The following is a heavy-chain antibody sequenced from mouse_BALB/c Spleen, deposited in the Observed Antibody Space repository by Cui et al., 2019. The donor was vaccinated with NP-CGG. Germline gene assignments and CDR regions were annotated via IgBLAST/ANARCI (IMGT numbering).Heavy chain of an antibody. CDR1: GYSFTSYL. V-gene: IGHV1-72*01. J-gene: IGHJ2*01. Sequence: QVQLQQPGAELVKPGAPVKLSCKASGYSFTSYLMYRVTQRHGRAIVWIGRIDPNSGGTKYNEKFKSKATLTVDKPSSTAYMQLSSLTSEDSAVYYCARYDYYGSSYFDYWGQGTTLTVSS. CDR2: IDPNSGGT. D-gene: IGHD1-1*01. CDR3: ARYDYYGSSYFDY.